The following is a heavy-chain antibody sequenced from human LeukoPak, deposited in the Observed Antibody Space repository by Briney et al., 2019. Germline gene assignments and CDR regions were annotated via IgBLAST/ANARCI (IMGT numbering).Heavy chain of an antibody. CDR2: IYHSGST. CDR3: ARDGYCSGGSCYPFDP. Sequence: SETLSLTCTVSGGSISSGGYYWSWIRQPPGKGLEWIGYIYHSGSTYYNPSLKSRVTISVDRSKNQFSLKLSSVTAADTAVYYCARDGYCSGGSCYPFDPWGQGTLVTVSS. CDR1: GGSISSGGYY. D-gene: IGHD2-15*01. J-gene: IGHJ5*02. V-gene: IGHV4-30-2*01.